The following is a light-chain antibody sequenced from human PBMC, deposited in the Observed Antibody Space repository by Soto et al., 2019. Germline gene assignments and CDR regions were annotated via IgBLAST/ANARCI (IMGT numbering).Light chain of an antibody. J-gene: IGKJ1*01. CDR3: QQRSNWPPWT. CDR1: QSISNF. Sequence: EIVLTQSPATLSLSPGERATLSCRASQSISNFLAWYQQKPGQAPRLLIYDASNRATGIPARFSGSGSGTDFTLTISSLEPEDFAVYYCQQRSNWPPWTFGQGTMVDIK. CDR2: DAS. V-gene: IGKV3-11*01.